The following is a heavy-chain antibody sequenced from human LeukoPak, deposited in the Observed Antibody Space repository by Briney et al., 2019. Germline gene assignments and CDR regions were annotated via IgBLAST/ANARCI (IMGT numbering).Heavy chain of an antibody. CDR1: GFTFSSYG. D-gene: IGHD3-10*01. V-gene: IGHV3-30*18. Sequence: PGGSLRLSCAASGFTFSSYGMHWVRQAPGKGLEWVAVISYDGSNKYYADSVKGRFTISRDNSKNTLYLQMNSLRAEDTAVYYCAKDPLPRSGSYYFDIWGQGTMVTVSS. CDR2: ISYDGSNK. J-gene: IGHJ3*02. CDR3: AKDPLPRSGSYYFDI.